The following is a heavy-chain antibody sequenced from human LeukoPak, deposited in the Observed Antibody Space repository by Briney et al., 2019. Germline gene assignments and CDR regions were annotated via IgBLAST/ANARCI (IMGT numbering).Heavy chain of an antibody. D-gene: IGHD7-27*01. CDR1: GGSISSYY. CDR3: ARVSPVTGEGY. V-gene: IGHV4-4*07. Sequence: PSETLSLTCTVSGGSISSYYWSWIRQPAGKGLEWIGRIYSSGSTNYNPSLKSRVTMSVDTSKNQFSLNLRSVTAADTAVYYCARVSPVTGEGYWGQGTLVTVSS. CDR2: IYSSGST. J-gene: IGHJ4*02.